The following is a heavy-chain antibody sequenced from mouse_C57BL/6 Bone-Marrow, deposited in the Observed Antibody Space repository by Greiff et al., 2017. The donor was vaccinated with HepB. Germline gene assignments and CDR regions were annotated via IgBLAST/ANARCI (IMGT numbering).Heavy chain of an antibody. CDR2: IDPETGGT. J-gene: IGHJ3*01. CDR3: TRADYGNAWFAY. Sequence: QVQLKQSGAELVRPGASVTLSCKASGYTFTDYEMHWVKQTPVHGLEWIGAIDPETGGTAYNQKFKGKAILTADKSSSTAYMELRSLTSEVSAVYYCTRADYGNAWFAYWGQGTLVTVSA. V-gene: IGHV1-15*01. D-gene: IGHD2-1*01. CDR1: GYTFTDYE.